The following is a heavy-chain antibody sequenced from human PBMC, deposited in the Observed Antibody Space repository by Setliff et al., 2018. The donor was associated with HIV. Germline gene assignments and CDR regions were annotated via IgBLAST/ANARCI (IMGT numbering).Heavy chain of an antibody. CDR3: ARGIAARPSNWYFDL. V-gene: IGHV3-21*01. CDR1: GFTFSSYS. Sequence: GESLRLSCAASGFTFSSYSMNWVRQAPGKGLEWVSSISSSSSYIYYADSVKGRFTISRDNAKNSLYLQMNSLRAEDTAVYYCARGIAARPSNWYFDLWGRGTLVTVSS. J-gene: IGHJ2*01. CDR2: ISSSSSYI. D-gene: IGHD6-6*01.